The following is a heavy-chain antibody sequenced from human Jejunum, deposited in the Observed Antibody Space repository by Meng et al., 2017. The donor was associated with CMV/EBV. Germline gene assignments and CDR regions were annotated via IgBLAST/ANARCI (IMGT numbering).Heavy chain of an antibody. CDR2: ISYNGNT. CDR1: SGSYY. J-gene: IGHJ6*02. D-gene: IGHD3-10*01. Sequence: SGSYYWTWVRQPPGKGLEWIGYISYNGNTDYNPSLKNRVTITGDTSKNQFSLKLSSVSAADTALYYCARESMVPVSRYYYYPIDVWGQGTTVTVSS. CDR3: ARESMVPVSRYYYYPIDV. V-gene: IGHV4-61*01.